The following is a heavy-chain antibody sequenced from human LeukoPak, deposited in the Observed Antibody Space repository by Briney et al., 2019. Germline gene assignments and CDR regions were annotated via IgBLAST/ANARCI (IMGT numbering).Heavy chain of an antibody. D-gene: IGHD3-10*01. CDR1: GGSISNSSYY. J-gene: IGHJ6*02. Sequence: SETLSLTCTVSGGSISNSSYYWGWIRQPPGKGLEWIGSMYYSGSTYYNPSLKSRATISVDTSKNQFSLKLSSVTAADTAVYYCARHYNTETDYYGMDVWGQGTTVTVSS. CDR2: MYYSGST. V-gene: IGHV4-39*01. CDR3: ARHYNTETDYYGMDV.